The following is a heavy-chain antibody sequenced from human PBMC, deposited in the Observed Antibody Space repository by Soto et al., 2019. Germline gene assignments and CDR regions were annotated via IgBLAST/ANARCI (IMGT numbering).Heavy chain of an antibody. CDR2: INAGNGNT. D-gene: IGHD1-20*01. V-gene: IGHV1-3*01. CDR3: ARGITLPTPLDY. Sequence: ASVKVSCKASGYTFTSYAMHWVRQAPGQRLEWMGWINAGNGNTKYSQNFQGRVTITRDTSASTAYMEPSSLRSEDTAVYYCARGITLPTPLDYWGQGTLVTVSS. CDR1: GYTFTSYA. J-gene: IGHJ4*02.